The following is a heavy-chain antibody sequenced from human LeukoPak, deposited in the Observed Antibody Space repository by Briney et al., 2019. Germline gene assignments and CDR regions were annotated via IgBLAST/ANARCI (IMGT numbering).Heavy chain of an antibody. V-gene: IGHV3-66*01. CDR1: EFTFSNFA. J-gene: IGHJ4*02. D-gene: IGHD5-12*01. Sequence: GGSLRLSCVASEFTFSNFAMSWVRQAPGKGLEWVSVIYSGGSSYYTDSVEGRFTISRDNSKNTVYLQMNSLRVEDTAVYYCARGMGGYGGYDYWGQGTLVTVSS. CDR3: ARGMGGYGGYDY. CDR2: IYSGGSS.